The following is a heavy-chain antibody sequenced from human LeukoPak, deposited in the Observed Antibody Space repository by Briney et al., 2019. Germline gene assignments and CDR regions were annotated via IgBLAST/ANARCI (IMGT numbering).Heavy chain of an antibody. Sequence: PGGSLRLSCAASGFTFSSYWMSWVRQAPGKGLEWVSSISSSSSYIYYADSVKGRFTISRDNAKNSLYLQMNSLRAEDTAVYYCARDPGYSGYPRYYYYYYMDVWGKGTTVTISS. D-gene: IGHD5-12*01. V-gene: IGHV3-21*01. J-gene: IGHJ6*03. CDR3: ARDPGYSGYPRYYYYYYMDV. CDR2: ISSSSSYI. CDR1: GFTFSSYW.